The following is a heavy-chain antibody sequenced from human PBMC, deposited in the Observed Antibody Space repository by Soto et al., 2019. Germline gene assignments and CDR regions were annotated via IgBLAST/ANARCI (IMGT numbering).Heavy chain of an antibody. Sequence: GGSLRLSCAASGFTFSDYYMTWIRQAPGKGLECISYISSSGNTIYYADSVKGRFTISRDNARNSLYLQMNSLRAEDTAVFYCARALGYYDSTGYYYEGPWFDPWGQGTLVTVSS. J-gene: IGHJ5*02. V-gene: IGHV3-11*01. CDR3: ARALGYYDSTGYYYEGPWFDP. CDR2: ISSSGNTI. CDR1: GFTFSDYY. D-gene: IGHD3-22*01.